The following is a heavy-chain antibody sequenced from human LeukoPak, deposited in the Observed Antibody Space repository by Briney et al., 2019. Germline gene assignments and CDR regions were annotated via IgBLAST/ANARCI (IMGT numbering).Heavy chain of an antibody. D-gene: IGHD5-18*01. V-gene: IGHV3-7*01. CDR3: ARDGSPGYSYGYSDS. Sequence: GGSLRLSCAASGFTFSCCWMNWVRQTPGKGLEWVAIINKDGSEKYYVDSVKGRFTISRDNAKNSLYLQMNSLRAEDTAVYYCARDGSPGYSYGYSDSWGQGTLATVSS. CDR2: INKDGSEK. CDR1: GFTFSCCW. J-gene: IGHJ4*02.